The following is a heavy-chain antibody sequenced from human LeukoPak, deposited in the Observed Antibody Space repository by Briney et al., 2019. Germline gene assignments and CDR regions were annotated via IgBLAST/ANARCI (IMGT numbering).Heavy chain of an antibody. CDR1: GFTLSSYW. CDR3: ARDRSPCSGGRCYSYYWFDP. Sequence: GGSLRLSCAASGFTLSSYWMTWVRQAPGKGLEWVANIKQDGSEKYYVDSVKGRFSISRDNAKNSLFLQMNSLRAEDTAVYYCARDRSPCSGGRCYSYYWFDPWGQGTLVTVSS. V-gene: IGHV3-7*04. CDR2: IKQDGSEK. J-gene: IGHJ5*02. D-gene: IGHD2-15*01.